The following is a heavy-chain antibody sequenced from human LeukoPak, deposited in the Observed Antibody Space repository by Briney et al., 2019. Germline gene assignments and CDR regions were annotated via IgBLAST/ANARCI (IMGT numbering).Heavy chain of an antibody. CDR1: GFTFSSFE. D-gene: IGHD4-23*01. Sequence: GGSLRLSCAAAGFTFSSFEMNWVRQAPGKGLEWVSYISSSGNTIYYADSVKGRFTISRDNAKTSLYLQMNSLRAEDTAVYYCATAVTHPFDYWGQGTLVTVSS. J-gene: IGHJ4*02. V-gene: IGHV3-48*03. CDR3: ATAVTHPFDY. CDR2: ISSSGNTI.